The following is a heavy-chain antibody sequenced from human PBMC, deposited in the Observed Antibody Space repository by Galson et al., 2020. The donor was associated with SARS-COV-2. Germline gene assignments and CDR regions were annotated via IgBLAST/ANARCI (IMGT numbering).Heavy chain of an antibody. CDR2: ITGSGGGT. CDR1: GFKFDDYG. J-gene: IGHJ4*02. Sequence: GGSLRLSCAASGFKFDDYGMSWVRQVPGKGLEWVSGITGSGGGTSYAGSVRGRFTISRDNAKNSLYLQMNSLRAEDTALYYCARDSVTGGSGGQGTLVIVSS. V-gene: IGHV3-20*04. CDR3: ARDSVTGGS. D-gene: IGHD3-10*01.